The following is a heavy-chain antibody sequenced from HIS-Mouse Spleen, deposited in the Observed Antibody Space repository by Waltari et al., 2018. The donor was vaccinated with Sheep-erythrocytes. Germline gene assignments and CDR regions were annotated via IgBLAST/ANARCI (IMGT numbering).Heavy chain of an antibody. D-gene: IGHD1-26*01. CDR3: AQTGATTPHFDY. CDR2: VIPILSIA. V-gene: IGHV1-69*04. Sequence: VQPLQSGAEIKKPGPSVTVSCKPSGGTFSSCSPTWVRQAPGQGLELMGRVIPILSIAKYAQKFQGRVTITADKSTSTAYMELSSLRSEDTAVYYCAQTGATTPHFDYWGQGTLVTVSS. J-gene: IGHJ4*02. CDR1: GGTFSSCS.